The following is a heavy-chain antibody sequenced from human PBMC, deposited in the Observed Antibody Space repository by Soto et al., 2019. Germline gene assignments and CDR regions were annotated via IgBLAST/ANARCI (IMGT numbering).Heavy chain of an antibody. V-gene: IGHV3-9*01. CDR1: GFTFDDYA. D-gene: IGHD2-15*01. CDR3: AKVSEVVVADDAFDI. CDR2: ISWNSGSI. J-gene: IGHJ3*02. Sequence: GGSLRLSCAASGFTFDDYAMHWVRQAPGKGLEWVSGISWNSGSIGYADSVKGRFTVSRDNAKNSLYLQMNSLRAEDTALYYCAKVSEVVVADDAFDIWGQGTMVTVSS.